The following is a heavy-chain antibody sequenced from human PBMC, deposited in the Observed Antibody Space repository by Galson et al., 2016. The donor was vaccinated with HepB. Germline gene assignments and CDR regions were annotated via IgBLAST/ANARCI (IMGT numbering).Heavy chain of an antibody. CDR1: GFSLSTIGMC. J-gene: IGHJ4*02. CDR3: ARIRWSSTSPYYIGY. V-gene: IGHV2-70*11. Sequence: PALVKPTQTLTLTCTLSGFSLSTIGMCVSWIRQPPGKALEWLARIDWDDDKYYSTSLKTRLTISEDTSKNQVVLTMTNMDPVDTATYYCARIRWSSTSPYYIGYWGQGTLVTVSS. CDR2: IDWDDDK. D-gene: IGHD2-2*01.